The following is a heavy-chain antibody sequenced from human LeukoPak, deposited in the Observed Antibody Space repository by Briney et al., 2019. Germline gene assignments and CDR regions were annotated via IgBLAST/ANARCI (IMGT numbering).Heavy chain of an antibody. J-gene: IGHJ5*02. D-gene: IGHD1-26*01. CDR2: IYYSGST. CDR1: GGSISSYY. V-gene: IGHV4-59*12. CDR3: ARDSASGGSYYVLRWFDP. Sequence: SETLSLTCTVSGGSISSYYWSWIRQPPGKGLEWIGYIYYSGSTYYNPSLKSRVTISVDTSKNQFSLKLSSVTAADTAVYYCARDSASGGSYYVLRWFDPWGQGTLVTVSS.